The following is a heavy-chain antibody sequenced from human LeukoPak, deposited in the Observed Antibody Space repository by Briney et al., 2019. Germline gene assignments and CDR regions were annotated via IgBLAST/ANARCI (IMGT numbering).Heavy chain of an antibody. CDR2: IKQDGSEK. J-gene: IGHJ4*02. D-gene: IGHD3-22*01. Sequence: PGGSLRLSCTASGFTFSSYWMSWVRQAPGKGLEWVANIKQDGSEKYYVDSVKGRFTISRDNAKNSLYLQMNSLRAEDTALYYCAKSPSMIVVDPAYFWDYWGQGTLVTVSS. V-gene: IGHV3-7*03. CDR3: AKSPSMIVVDPAYFWDY. CDR1: GFTFSSYW.